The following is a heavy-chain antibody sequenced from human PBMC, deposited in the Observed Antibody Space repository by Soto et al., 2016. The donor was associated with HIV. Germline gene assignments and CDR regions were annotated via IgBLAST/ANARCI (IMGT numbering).Heavy chain of an antibody. CDR2: ISYDGSNK. CDR3: ARGRFTIFDCLPYYYYGMDV. J-gene: IGHJ6*04. CDR1: GFTFSTYA. D-gene: IGHD3-9*01. Sequence: VQLVESGGGVVQPGRSLRLSCAASGFTFSTYAMHWVRQAPGKGLEWVAVISYDGSNKYYADSVKGRFTISRDNSKNTLYLQMNSLRAEDTAVYYCARGRFTIFDCLPYYYYGMDVWGQRDHGHRLL. V-gene: IGHV3-30*04.